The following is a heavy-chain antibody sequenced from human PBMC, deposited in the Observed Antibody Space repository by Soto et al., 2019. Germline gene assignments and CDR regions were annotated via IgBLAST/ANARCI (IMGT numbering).Heavy chain of an antibody. D-gene: IGHD6-19*01. V-gene: IGHV1-69*12. CDR2: IIPIFGTA. Sequence: QVQLVQSGAEVMKPGSSVKVSCKASGGTFSSYAISWVRQAPGQGLEWMGGIIPIFGTADYAQKFQGRVTTTADDSTTTAYLQLSRLSSAYTPVSSSATPSSRGPSSYSYGVAVWGQWTTVTVSS. J-gene: IGHJ6*02. CDR1: GGTFSSYA. CDR3: ATPSSRGPSSYSYGVAV.